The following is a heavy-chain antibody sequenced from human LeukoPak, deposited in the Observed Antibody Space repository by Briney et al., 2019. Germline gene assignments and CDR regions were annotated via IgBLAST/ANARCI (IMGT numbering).Heavy chain of an antibody. D-gene: IGHD6-6*01. V-gene: IGHV4-34*01. CDR2: IKHSGST. CDR1: GGSFSGYY. J-gene: IGHJ6*03. Sequence: SSETLSLTWAVYGGSFSGYYWSWIRQPPGKGLEWIGEIKHSGSTNYNPSLKSRVTISVDTSKNQFSVKLSSVTAADTAVYYCARDLIAARARGYMDVWGKGTTVTVSS. CDR3: ARDLIAARARGYMDV.